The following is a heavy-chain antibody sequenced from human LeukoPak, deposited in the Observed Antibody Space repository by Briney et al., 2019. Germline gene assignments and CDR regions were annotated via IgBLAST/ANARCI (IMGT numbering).Heavy chain of an antibody. D-gene: IGHD2-2*01. Sequence: ASVKVSCKASGYTFTGYYMHWVRQAPGQGLEWMGWINPNSGGTNYAQKFQGRVTMTRDTSISTAYMELSRLRSDDTAVYYCAREGCSSTSCYGDFDYWGQGTLVTVSS. CDR2: INPNSGGT. V-gene: IGHV1-2*02. J-gene: IGHJ4*02. CDR1: GYTFTGYY. CDR3: AREGCSSTSCYGDFDY.